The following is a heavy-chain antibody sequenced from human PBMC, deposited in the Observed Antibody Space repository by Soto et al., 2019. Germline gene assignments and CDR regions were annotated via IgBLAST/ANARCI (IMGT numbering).Heavy chain of an antibody. J-gene: IGHJ4*02. CDR1: GFSLSSYT. CDR3: ARDRLRLGELSLIGYFDS. Sequence: QVQLVESGGGVVQPGRSLRLSCAGSGFSLSSYTMHWVRQAPGKGLEWVALISFDSSSKHYADSVRGRFSISRDKSKNTLYLQMDSLRPDDTALYYCARDRLRLGELSLIGYFDSWGQGTLVTVSS. CDR2: ISFDSSSK. D-gene: IGHD3-16*02. V-gene: IGHV3-30-3*01.